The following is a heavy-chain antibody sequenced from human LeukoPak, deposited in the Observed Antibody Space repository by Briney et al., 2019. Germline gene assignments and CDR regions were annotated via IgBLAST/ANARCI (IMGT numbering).Heavy chain of an antibody. CDR2: ISAYNGNT. Sequence: GASVKVSCKASGYTFTSYGISWVRQAPGQGLEWMGWISAYNGNTNYAQKLQGRVTMTTDTSTSTAYMELRSLRSDDTAVYYCARDLGFLDYGSGSSPGNNWFDPWGQGTLVTVSS. J-gene: IGHJ5*02. D-gene: IGHD3-10*01. CDR1: GYTFTSYG. CDR3: ARDLGFLDYGSGSSPGNNWFDP. V-gene: IGHV1-18*01.